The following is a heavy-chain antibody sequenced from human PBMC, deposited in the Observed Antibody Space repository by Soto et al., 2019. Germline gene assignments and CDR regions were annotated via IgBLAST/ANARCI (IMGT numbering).Heavy chain of an antibody. CDR3: ARDAAIGMNDY. CDR1: GYTFTSYA. D-gene: IGHD1-20*01. J-gene: IGHJ4*02. Sequence: ASVKVSCKASGYTFTSYAMHWVRQAPGQRLEWMGWINAGNGNTKYSQKLQGRVTMTTDTSTSTTYMELRSLRSDDTAVYYCARDAAIGMNDYWGQGTLVTVSS. V-gene: IGHV1-3*01. CDR2: INAGNGNT.